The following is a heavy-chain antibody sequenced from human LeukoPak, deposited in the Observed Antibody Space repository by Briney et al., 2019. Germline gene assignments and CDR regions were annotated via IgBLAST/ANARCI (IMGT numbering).Heavy chain of an antibody. CDR2: ISRSGSTI. D-gene: IGHD1-26*01. Sequence: GSLKLSCAASGFTFSSYEMNWVRQAPGKGLEWVSYISRSGSTIYYADSGKGRFTISRDNAKNSLYLQLTSLRAEDTAVYYCARDLGSFLGFDPWGQGTLVTVSS. J-gene: IGHJ5*02. CDR1: GFTFSSYE. V-gene: IGHV3-48*03. CDR3: ARDLGSFLGFDP.